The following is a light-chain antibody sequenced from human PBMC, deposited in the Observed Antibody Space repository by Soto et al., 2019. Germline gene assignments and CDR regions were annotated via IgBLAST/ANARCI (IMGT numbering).Light chain of an antibody. J-gene: IGKJ1*01. CDR1: QSISGS. V-gene: IGKV1-5*03. Sequence: DIQMTQSPSTLSASVGDRVTITCRASQSISGSLAWYQQKPGKAPKLLIYEAANLKSGVPSRFSGSGPGTEYTLTISSLQPDDSASYYCQQYNGYCTFCQGTRVEIK. CDR2: EAA. CDR3: QQYNGYCT.